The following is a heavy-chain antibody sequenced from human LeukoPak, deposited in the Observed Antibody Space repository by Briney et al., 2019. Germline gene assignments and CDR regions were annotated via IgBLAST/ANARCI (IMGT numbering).Heavy chain of an antibody. V-gene: IGHV3-48*02. CDR2: SSSRSSTI. Sequence: GGSLRLSCAASGFTYSTYAMSWVRQAPGKGLEWVSYSSSRSSTIYYADSVKGRFTISRDNAKNSLYLQMNSLRDEDTAVYYCARVWDYDILTGRHYYYYGMDVWGQGTTVTVSS. CDR3: ARVWDYDILTGRHYYYYGMDV. J-gene: IGHJ6*02. D-gene: IGHD3-9*01. CDR1: GFTYSTYA.